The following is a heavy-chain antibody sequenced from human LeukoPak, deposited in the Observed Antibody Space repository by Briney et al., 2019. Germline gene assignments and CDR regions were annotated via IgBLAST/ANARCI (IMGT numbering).Heavy chain of an antibody. Sequence: GGSLRLSCAASGFTFTSYAMTWVRQAPGKGLEWVSSVSGSGGRTHYADSVKGRFTISRDNSKNTLYLQMNSLRAEDTAVYYCAKDLGDSSRPTYFDYWGQGTLVTVSS. V-gene: IGHV3-23*01. CDR3: AKDLGDSSRPTYFDY. CDR1: GFTFTSYA. J-gene: IGHJ4*02. D-gene: IGHD6-13*01. CDR2: VSGSGGRT.